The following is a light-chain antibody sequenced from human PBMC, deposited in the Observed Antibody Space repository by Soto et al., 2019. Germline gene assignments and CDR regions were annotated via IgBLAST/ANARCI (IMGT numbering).Light chain of an antibody. Sequence: QSVLTQPPSASGSPGQSVTISCTGTSSDVGAYNYVSWYQQHPGKAPKXMXXEVXKRPXXXPDXXXGSXSGNXXSLTVXGXXXXXXXSYYXASYAGSNGFPFGGGTKLTVL. V-gene: IGLV2-8*01. CDR3: ASYAGSNGFP. CDR1: SSDVGAYNY. J-gene: IGLJ2*01. CDR2: EVX.